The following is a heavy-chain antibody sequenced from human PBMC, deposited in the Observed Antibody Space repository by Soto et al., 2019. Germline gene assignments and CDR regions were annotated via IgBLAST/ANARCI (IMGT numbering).Heavy chain of an antibody. J-gene: IGHJ4*02. Sequence: EVQLVESGGGLVQPGGSLRLSCAASGFTFSSYWMSWVRQAPGKGLEWVANIKQDGSEKYYVHSVKGRFTISRDNAKNSLYLQMNSLRAEDTAVYYCARGTPRYNWNGHYFDYWGQGTLVTVSS. CDR1: GFTFSSYW. CDR2: IKQDGSEK. D-gene: IGHD1-20*01. V-gene: IGHV3-7*01. CDR3: ARGTPRYNWNGHYFDY.